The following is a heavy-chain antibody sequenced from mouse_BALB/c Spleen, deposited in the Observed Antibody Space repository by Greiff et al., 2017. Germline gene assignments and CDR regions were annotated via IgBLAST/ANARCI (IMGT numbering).Heavy chain of an antibody. J-gene: IGHJ2*01. D-gene: IGHD1-2*01. CDR1: GYSFTGYY. CDR3: AREFTTATYFDY. Sequence: EVQLQQSGPELVKPGASVKISCKASGYSFTGYYMHWVKQSHVKSLEWIGRINPYNGATSYNQNFKDKASLTVDKSSSTAYMELHSLTSEDSAVYYCAREFTTATYFDYWGQGTTLTVSS. V-gene: IGHV1-31*01. CDR2: INPYNGAT.